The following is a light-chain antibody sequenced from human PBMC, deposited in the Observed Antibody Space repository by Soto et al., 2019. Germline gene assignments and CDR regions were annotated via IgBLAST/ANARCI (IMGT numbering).Light chain of an antibody. Sequence: DIQMTQSPSSLSASVGDRVTITCRASQSISSYLNWYQQKPGKAPKLLIYAASSLQSGVPSRFSGSGSGTDFTLSISDLRPEDFATYYCQQTYAAPLTFGGGT. V-gene: IGKV1-39*01. CDR3: QQTYAAPLT. J-gene: IGKJ4*01. CDR1: QSISSY. CDR2: AAS.